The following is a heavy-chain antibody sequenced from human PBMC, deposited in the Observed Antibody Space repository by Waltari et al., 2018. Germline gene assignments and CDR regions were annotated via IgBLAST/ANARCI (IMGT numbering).Heavy chain of an antibody. CDR2: IYYSGTT. CDR3: ARQGYNSWYVYYFDD. V-gene: IGHV4-39*01. CDR1: GGSISSGFYY. Sequence: QLQLQESGPGLVKPSGTLSLTCTVSGGSISSGFYYWGWIRQPPGKWLEWIGSIYYSGTTYYNPSLKSRVTLYVDTSKNEFSLNLISVTAADAAVYYCARQGYNSWYVYYFDDWGQGTLVTVSS. D-gene: IGHD1-1*01. J-gene: IGHJ4*02.